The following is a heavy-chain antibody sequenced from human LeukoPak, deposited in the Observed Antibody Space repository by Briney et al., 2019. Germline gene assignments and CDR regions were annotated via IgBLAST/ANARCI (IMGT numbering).Heavy chain of an antibody. CDR1: GFTLRSYW. CDR2: INSDRSST. J-gene: IGHJ4*02. Sequence: GGSLRLSCAVSGFTLRSYWMHWVRQAPGKGLVWVSRINSDRSSTSYADSVKGRFTISRDNAKNTLYLQMNSLRAEDTAVYYCARDLQRSSVEFDYWGQGSLVTVSS. V-gene: IGHV3-74*01. D-gene: IGHD5-24*01. CDR3: ARDLQRSSVEFDY.